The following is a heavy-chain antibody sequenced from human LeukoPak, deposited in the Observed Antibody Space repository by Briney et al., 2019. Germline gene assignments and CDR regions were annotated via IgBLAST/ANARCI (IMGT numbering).Heavy chain of an antibody. J-gene: IGHJ4*02. CDR3: ARDSGSYSFDY. Sequence: SQTLSLTCAVSGGSISSGGYSWSWIRQPPGKGLEWIGYIYHSGSTYYNPSLKSRVTISVDRSKNQFSLKLSSVTAADTAVYYCARDSGSYSFDYWGQGTLATVSS. D-gene: IGHD1-26*01. V-gene: IGHV4-30-2*01. CDR2: IYHSGST. CDR1: GGSISSGGYS.